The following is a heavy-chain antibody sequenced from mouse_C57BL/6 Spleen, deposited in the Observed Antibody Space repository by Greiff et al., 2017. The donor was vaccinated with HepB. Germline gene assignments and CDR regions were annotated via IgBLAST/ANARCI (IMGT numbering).Heavy chain of an antibody. CDR2: IDPANGNT. V-gene: IGHV14-3*01. Sequence: VQLKESVAELVRPGASVKLSCTASGFNIKNTYMHWVKQRPEQGLEWIGRIDPANGNTKYAPKFQGKATITADTSSNTAYLQLSSLTSEDTAIYYCARSGDYYGSSYWYFDVWGTGTTVTVSS. D-gene: IGHD1-1*01. CDR1: GFNIKNTY. CDR3: ARSGDYYGSSYWYFDV. J-gene: IGHJ1*03.